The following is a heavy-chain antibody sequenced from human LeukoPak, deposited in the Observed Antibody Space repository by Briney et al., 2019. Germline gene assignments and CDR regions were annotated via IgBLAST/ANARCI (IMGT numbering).Heavy chain of an antibody. D-gene: IGHD3-9*01. CDR1: GGTFSSYA. Sequence: SEKVSCKASGGTFSSYAISWVRQAAGQGLEWMGGIIPIFGTANYAQKFQGRVTITADESTSTAYMELSSLRSEDTAVYYCAKYLLSRYYFDYWGQGTLVTVSS. J-gene: IGHJ4*02. V-gene: IGHV1-69*01. CDR2: IIPIFGTA. CDR3: AKYLLSRYYFDY.